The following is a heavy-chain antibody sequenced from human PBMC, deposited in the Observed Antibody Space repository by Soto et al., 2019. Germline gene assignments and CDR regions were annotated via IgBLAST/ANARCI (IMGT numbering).Heavy chain of an antibody. V-gene: IGHV3-23*01. CDR3: ARDQSSVAGPLPVDY. D-gene: IGHD6-19*01. Sequence: GGSLRLSCAASGFTFTNYAMNWVRQAPGKGLEWVSTITGGGGGRTNYADSVKGRFTISRDNSKNTLYLQMNSLRAEDTAVYYCARDQSSVAGPLPVDYWGQGTLVTVSS. CDR1: GFTFTNYA. CDR2: ITGGGGGRT. J-gene: IGHJ4*02.